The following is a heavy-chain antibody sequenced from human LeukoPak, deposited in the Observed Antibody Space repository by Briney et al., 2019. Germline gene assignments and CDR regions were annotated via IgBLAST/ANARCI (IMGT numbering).Heavy chain of an antibody. V-gene: IGHV1-2*02. J-gene: IGHJ3*02. CDR2: INPNSGGT. D-gene: IGHD5-24*01. CDR1: GYTFTGYY. Sequence: ASVKVSCKASGYTFTGYYIHWVRQAPGQGLEWMGWINPNSGGTNYAQKFQGRVTMTRDTSITTAYMELSRLRSDDTAVYYCARVRRDGYNSAFDIWGQGTMVAVSS. CDR3: ARVRRDGYNSAFDI.